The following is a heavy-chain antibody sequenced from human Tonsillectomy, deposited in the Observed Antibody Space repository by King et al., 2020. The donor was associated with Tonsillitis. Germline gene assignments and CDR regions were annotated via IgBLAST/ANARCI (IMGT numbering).Heavy chain of an antibody. CDR1: GFNFAEYA. CDR2: SRSKDYGGTT. V-gene: IGHV3-49*03. Sequence: VQLVESGGGLVQPGRSLRLSCTSSGFNFAEYAMKWFRQAPGKGLEWVGFSRSKDYGGTTEYAAPMKGRFTISRDDSKSIAYLQMNSLKTEDTAVYYCTATYYYGSGSGYYFDYWGQGTLVTVSS. CDR3: TATYYYGSGSGYYFDY. J-gene: IGHJ4*02. D-gene: IGHD3-10*01.